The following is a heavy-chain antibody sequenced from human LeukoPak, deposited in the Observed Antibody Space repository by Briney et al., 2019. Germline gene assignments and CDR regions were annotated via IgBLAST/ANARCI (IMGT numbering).Heavy chain of an antibody. J-gene: IGHJ2*01. D-gene: IGHD1-1*01. CDR2: ISSSSYI. Sequence: GGSLRLSCAASGFTFSRYILNWVRQAPGKGLEWVSSISSSSYIHYADSVKGRFTISRDNANNSLFLQMSSLRAEDTGVYYCARYLQLWDDWYFDLWGRGTLVTVSS. CDR3: ARYLQLWDDWYFDL. V-gene: IGHV3-21*01. CDR1: GFTFSRYI.